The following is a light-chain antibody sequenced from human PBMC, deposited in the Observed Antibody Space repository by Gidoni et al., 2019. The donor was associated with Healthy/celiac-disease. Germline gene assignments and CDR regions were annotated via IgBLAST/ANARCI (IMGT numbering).Light chain of an antibody. CDR3: AAWDDSLNGWV. CDR1: SSNIGSNT. CDR2: SNN. V-gene: IGLV1-44*01. Sequence: QSVLTPPPSASGTPGQRVTISCSGSSSNIGSNTVNWYQQLPGTAPKLLLYSNNQRPSGVPDRFSGSKSGTSASLAISGLQSEDEADYYCAAWDDSLNGWVFGGGTKLTVL. J-gene: IGLJ3*02.